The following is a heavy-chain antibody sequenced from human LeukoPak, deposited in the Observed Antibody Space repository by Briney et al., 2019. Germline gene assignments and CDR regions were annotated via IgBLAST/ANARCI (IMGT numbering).Heavy chain of an antibody. CDR1: GYTFTSYY. D-gene: IGHD5-24*01. CDR2: INPSGGST. Sequence: GASVKASCKASGYTFTSYYMHCVRQAPGQGLEWMGIINPSGGSTSYAQKFQGRVTITRDTSTSTVYMELSSLRSEDTAVYYCARRDWVVINGWLQFYLDYWGQGTLVTVSS. CDR3: ARRDWVVINGWLQFYLDY. J-gene: IGHJ4*02. V-gene: IGHV1-46*01.